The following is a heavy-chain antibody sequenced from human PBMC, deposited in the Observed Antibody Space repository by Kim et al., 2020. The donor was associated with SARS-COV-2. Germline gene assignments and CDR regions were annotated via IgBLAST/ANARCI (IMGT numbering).Heavy chain of an antibody. D-gene: IGHD5-18*01. J-gene: IGHJ4*02. CDR3: ARETRGYKGFDC. Sequence: GGSLRLSCAASGFTFSSYDMHWVRQATGKGLEWVSAIGTAGDTYYPGSVKGRFTISRENAKNSLYLQMNSLRAGDTAVYYCARETRGYKGFDCWGQGTLVTVSS. CDR1: GFTFSSYD. V-gene: IGHV3-13*01. CDR2: IGTAGDT.